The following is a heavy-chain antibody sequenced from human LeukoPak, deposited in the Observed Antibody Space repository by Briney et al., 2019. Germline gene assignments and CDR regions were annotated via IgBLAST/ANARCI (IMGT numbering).Heavy chain of an antibody. J-gene: IGHJ5*02. CDR1: GGSISTSYY. CDR3: APGSTSGNRGSYFDP. Sequence: SETLSLTCTVSGGSISTSYYWGWFRQPPRKGLEWIGSIFFGGSTYYNPSFKSRVTISVDTSKKHFSLKLSSVTAADTAVYYCAPGSTSGNRGSYFDPWGQGTLVTVSS. D-gene: IGHD1-26*01. V-gene: IGHV4-39*01. CDR2: IFFGGST.